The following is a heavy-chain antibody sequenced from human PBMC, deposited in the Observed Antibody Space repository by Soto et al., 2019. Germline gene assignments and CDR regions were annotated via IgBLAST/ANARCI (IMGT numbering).Heavy chain of an antibody. V-gene: IGHV5-51*01. CDR1: GYSFTSYW. J-gene: IGHJ4*01. Sequence: GESLKISCKTSGYSFTSYWIGWVRQMPGQGMEWMGNIYPYDSDTKYSPTFQGQVTISADTSITTAYLQWSGLRASDTAIYFCARHLVGSTRGNFDYWGQGTLVTVSS. CDR2: IYPYDSDT. CDR3: ARHLVGSTRGNFDY. D-gene: IGHD2-2*01.